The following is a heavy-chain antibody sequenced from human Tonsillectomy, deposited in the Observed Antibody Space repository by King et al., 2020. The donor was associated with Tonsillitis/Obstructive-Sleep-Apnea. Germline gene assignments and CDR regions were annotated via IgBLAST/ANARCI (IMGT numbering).Heavy chain of an antibody. CDR2: IWYEGSNI. V-gene: IGHV3-33*01. CDR1: GFTFSSYG. Sequence: VQLVESGGGVVQPGGSLRLSCAASGFTFSSYGMHWVRQAPGKGLEWVGDIWYEGSNIYSADPVKGRFTTSRDNSKNTLYLQMNSLRAEDTAVYYCAREPRIAVAVHLCYFDYWGRGTLVTVSP. D-gene: IGHD6-19*01. CDR3: AREPRIAVAVHLCYFDY. J-gene: IGHJ4*02.